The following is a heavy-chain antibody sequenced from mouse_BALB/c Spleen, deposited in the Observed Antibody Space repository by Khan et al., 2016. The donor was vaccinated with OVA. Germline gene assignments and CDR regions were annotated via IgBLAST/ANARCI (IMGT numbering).Heavy chain of an antibody. D-gene: IGHD1-2*01. V-gene: IGHV3-2*02. CDR2: ISYSGST. CDR1: GYSITSGYG. CDR3: ARTARIKY. Sequence: EVQLQESGPGLVKPSQSLSLTCTVTGYSITSGYGWNWIRQFPGNKLEWMGYISYSGSTTYNPSLKSRISLTRDTSKNQFFLQLNSVTTEDTATYYSARTARIKYWGQGTTLTVSS. J-gene: IGHJ2*01.